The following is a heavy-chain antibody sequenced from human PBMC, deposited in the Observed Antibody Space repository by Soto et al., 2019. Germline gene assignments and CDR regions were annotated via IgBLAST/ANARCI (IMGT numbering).Heavy chain of an antibody. V-gene: IGHV3-30-3*01. CDR1: GFTFSSYA. D-gene: IGHD6-19*01. CDR3: ERDAECSAWSSGLHTGAFDN. CDR2: ISYDGSNK. Sequence: QVQLVESGGGVVQPGRSLRLSCAAAGFTFSSYAMHWVRQAPGKGLELVAVISYDGSNKYYADSVKGRFTISRDNSKNTLYLQMNRLRAEYTAVYYCERDAECSAWSSGLHTGAFDNGGQGTMVTVSS. J-gene: IGHJ3*02.